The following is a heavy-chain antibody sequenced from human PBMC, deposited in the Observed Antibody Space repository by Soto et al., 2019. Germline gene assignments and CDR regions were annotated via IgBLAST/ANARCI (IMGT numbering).Heavy chain of an antibody. CDR1: GFTFSSYS. CDR3: ARGDYGDYRDDY. CDR2: ISSSSSYI. J-gene: IGHJ4*02. D-gene: IGHD4-17*01. V-gene: IGHV3-21*01. Sequence: VQLVESGGGLVKPGGSLRLSCAASGFTFSSYSMNWVRQAPGKGLEWVSSISSSSSYIYYADSVKGRFTISRDNAKNSLYLQMNSLRAEDTAVYYCARGDYGDYRDDYWGQGTLVTVSS.